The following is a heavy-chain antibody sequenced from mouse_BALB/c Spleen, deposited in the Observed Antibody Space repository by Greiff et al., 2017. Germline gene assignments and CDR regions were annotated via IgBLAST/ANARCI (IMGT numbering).Heavy chain of an antibody. CDR2: IYPYNGGT. V-gene: IGHV1S29*02. CDR3: AGVRRGYYAMDY. CDR1: GYTFTDYN. D-gene: IGHD2-14*01. J-gene: IGHJ4*01. Sequence: VQLKQSGPELVKPGASVKISCKASGYTFTDYNMHWVKQSHGKSLEWIGYIYPYNGGTGYNQKFKSKATLTVDNSSSTAYMELRSLTSEDSAVYYCAGVRRGYYAMDYWGQGTSVTVSS.